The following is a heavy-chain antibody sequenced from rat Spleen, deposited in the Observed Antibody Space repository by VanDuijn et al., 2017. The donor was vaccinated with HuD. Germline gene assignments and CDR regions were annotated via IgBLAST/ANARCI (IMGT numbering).Heavy chain of an antibody. V-gene: IGHV5S10*01. J-gene: IGHJ3*01. D-gene: IGHD1-6*01. CDR1: GFTFSDYK. CDR2: IIYDGSRT. CDR3: ATGTRVLRIDWFAY. Sequence: EVQLVESGGGLVQPGGSLKLSCAASGFTFSDYKMAWVRQASKKGLEWFSTIIYDGSRTFYRNSVKVRFTISRDNAKSTLYLQMDRLTSEDTDTYYCATGTRVLRIDWFAYWGQGTLVTVSS.